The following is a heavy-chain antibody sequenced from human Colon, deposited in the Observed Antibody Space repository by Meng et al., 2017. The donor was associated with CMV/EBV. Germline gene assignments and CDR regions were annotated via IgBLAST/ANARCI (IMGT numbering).Heavy chain of an antibody. CDR1: GYSFTTYG. CDR3: ARTLVPAGPLSGLVIPHFDF. Sequence: ASVKVSCKTSGYSFTTYGVTWVRQAPGQGLEWMGWISGHNGHTDYTPSLQGRGTMTTDTSTTTAYMELRNLKSDDTAMYYCARTLVPAGPLSGLVIPHFDFWGQGTLVTVSS. D-gene: IGHD3-3*01. J-gene: IGHJ4*02. V-gene: IGHV1-18*01. CDR2: ISGHNGHT.